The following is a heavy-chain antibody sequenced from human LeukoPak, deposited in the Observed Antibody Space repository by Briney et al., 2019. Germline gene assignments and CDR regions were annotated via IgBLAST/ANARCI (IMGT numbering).Heavy chain of an antibody. CDR2: IWFDGSNK. V-gene: IGHV3-33*08. J-gene: IGHJ4*02. CDR1: GFTFSNAW. CDR3: ARAVGPYDY. Sequence: GGSLRLSCAASGFTFSNAWMSWVRQAPGKGLEWVAVIWFDGSNKYYADSVKGRFTISRDNSSNTLYLQMNSLRAEDTALYYCARAVGPYDYWGQGTLVTVSS. D-gene: IGHD3-10*01.